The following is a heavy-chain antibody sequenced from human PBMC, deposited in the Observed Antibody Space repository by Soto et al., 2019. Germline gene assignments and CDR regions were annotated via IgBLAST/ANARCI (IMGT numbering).Heavy chain of an antibody. V-gene: IGHV4-30-2*01. CDR2: IYYGGST. CDR1: GGSISSGDYS. J-gene: IGHJ4*02. D-gene: IGHD3-22*01. CDR3: ARVRREYDNSGPLDY. Sequence: QLQLQESGSGLVKPSQALSLTCAVSGGSISSGDYSWNWIRQPPGKGLEWIGYIYYGGSTYYNPSLQSRVTMSVDRSRNQFSLKLNSVTAADTAVYYCARVRREYDNSGPLDYWGQGTLVTVSS.